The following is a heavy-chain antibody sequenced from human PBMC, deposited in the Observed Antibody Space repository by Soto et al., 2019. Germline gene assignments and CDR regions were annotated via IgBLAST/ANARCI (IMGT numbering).Heavy chain of an antibody. D-gene: IGHD6-19*01. CDR3: ARVRTGYSSGLYVSEHGYFDY. V-gene: IGHV1-2*02. Sequence: ASVKVSCKASGYTFTGYYMHWVRQAPGQGLEWMGWINPNSGGTNYAQKFQGRVTMTRDMSISTAYMELSRLRSDDTAVYYCARVRTGYSSGLYVSEHGYFDYWGQGTLVTVSS. CDR1: GYTFTGYY. J-gene: IGHJ4*02. CDR2: INPNSGGT.